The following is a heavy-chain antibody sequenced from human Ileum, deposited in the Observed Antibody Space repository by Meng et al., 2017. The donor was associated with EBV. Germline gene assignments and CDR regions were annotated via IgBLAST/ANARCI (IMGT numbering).Heavy chain of an antibody. CDR2: ISYSGNS. J-gene: IGHJ4*01. V-gene: IGHV4-30-4*01. Sequence: QVQLQESGPGLVAPSQTLALTRAGPGGSITSAPSYWSWFRQPPGKGLDIIGFISYSGNSYYNPSLTSRVSISMDRSKNQFSLNLYSVTAADTAVYYCARVLEYSSSGSGGCDYRGHGTLVIVS. D-gene: IGHD3-10*01. CDR3: ARVLEYSSSGSGGCDY. CDR1: GGSITSAPSY.